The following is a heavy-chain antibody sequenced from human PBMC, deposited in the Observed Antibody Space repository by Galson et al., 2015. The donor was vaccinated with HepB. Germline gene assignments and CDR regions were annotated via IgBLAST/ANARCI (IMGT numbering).Heavy chain of an antibody. CDR2: IDPSDSYT. V-gene: IGHV5-10-1*01. D-gene: IGHD3-22*01. CDR3: ARHRDPDYYDSSGYSDY. Sequence: QSGAEVKKPGESLRISCKGSGYSFTSYWISWVRQMPGKGLEWMGRIDPSDSYTNYSPSFQGHVTISADKSISTAYLQWSSLKASDTAMYYCARHRDPDYYDSSGYSDYWGQGTLVTVSS. J-gene: IGHJ4*02. CDR1: GYSFTSYW.